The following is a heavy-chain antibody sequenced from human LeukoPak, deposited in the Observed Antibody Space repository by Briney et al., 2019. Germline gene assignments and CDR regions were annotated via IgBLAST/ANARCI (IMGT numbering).Heavy chain of an antibody. J-gene: IGHJ6*02. V-gene: IGHV4-59*01. CDR1: GGSISSYY. CDR2: IYYSGST. CDR3: ARERYYYDSSGSHTGYYYYGMDV. Sequence: SETLSLTCTVSGGSISSYYWSWIRQPPGKGLEWIGYIYYSGSTNYNPSLKSRVTISVDTSKDQFSLKLSSVTAADTAVYYCARERYYYDSSGSHTGYYYYGMDVWGQGTTVTVSS. D-gene: IGHD3-22*01.